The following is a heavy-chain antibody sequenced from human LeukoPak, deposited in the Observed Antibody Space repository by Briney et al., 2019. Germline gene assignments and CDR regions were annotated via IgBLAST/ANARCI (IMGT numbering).Heavy chain of an antibody. V-gene: IGHV3-30*04. J-gene: IGHJ6*04. D-gene: IGHD2-2*01. CDR2: ISYDGSNK. CDR3: ARDQILGYCSSTSCSIAPYYYYGMDV. CDR1: GFTFSSYA. Sequence: PGGSLRLSCAASGFTFSSYAMHWVRQAPGKGLERVAVISYDGSNKYYADSVKGRFTISRDNSKNTLYLQMNSLRAEDTAVYYCARDQILGYCSSTSCSIAPYYYYGMDVWGKGTTVTVSS.